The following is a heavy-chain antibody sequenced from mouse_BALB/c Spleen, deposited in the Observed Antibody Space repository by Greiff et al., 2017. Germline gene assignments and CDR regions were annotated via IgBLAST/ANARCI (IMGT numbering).Heavy chain of an antibody. V-gene: IGHV1S56*01. CDR3: ARLGHYAMDY. CDR1: GYTFTSYY. Sequence: QVQLQQSGPELVKPGASVRISCKASGYTFTSYYIHWVKQRPGQGLEWIGWIYPGNVNTKYNEKFKGKATLTADKSSSTAYMQLSSLTSEDSAVYCCARLGHYAMDYWGQGTSVTVSS. J-gene: IGHJ4*01. CDR2: IYPGNVNT.